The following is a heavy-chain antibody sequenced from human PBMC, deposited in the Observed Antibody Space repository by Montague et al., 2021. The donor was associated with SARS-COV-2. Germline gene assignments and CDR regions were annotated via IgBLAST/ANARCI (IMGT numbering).Heavy chain of an antibody. CDR3: ARLRDGVVPSPILGVGPDYSYDDLDV. Sequence: SETLSLTCAVYGGSFSGNYWNWIRQPPGKGLEWIGEINHGGSTNYNPSLKSRLTISADTSKNQFSLKLTSVAAADTAVYYCARLRDGVVPSPILGVGPDYSYDDLDVWGKGTTVTVSS. D-gene: IGHD3-10*01. CDR1: GGSFSGNY. V-gene: IGHV4-34*01. J-gene: IGHJ6*03. CDR2: INHGGST.